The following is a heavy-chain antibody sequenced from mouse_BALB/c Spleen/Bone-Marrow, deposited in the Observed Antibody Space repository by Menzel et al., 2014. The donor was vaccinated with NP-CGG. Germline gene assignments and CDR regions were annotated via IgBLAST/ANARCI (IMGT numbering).Heavy chain of an antibody. CDR2: IVPSSGYT. D-gene: IGHD4-1*01. CDR3: AREARTGAWFAY. Sequence: QVHVKQSGAELARPGASVEMSCKASGYTFTTYTIQWVKRRPGQGLEWIGYIVPSSGYTDYNQKFKDKTSLTADKSSNTAYIQLSSLTSADSAVYYCAREARTGAWFAYWGQGTLVTVSA. V-gene: IGHV1-4*02. CDR1: GYTFTTYT. J-gene: IGHJ3*01.